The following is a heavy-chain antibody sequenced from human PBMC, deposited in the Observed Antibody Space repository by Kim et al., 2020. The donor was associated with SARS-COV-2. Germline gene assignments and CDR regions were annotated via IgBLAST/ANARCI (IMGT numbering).Heavy chain of an antibody. CDR3: AKDTSSGWYGGYYFDY. CDR1: GFTFSSYA. V-gene: IGHV3-23*01. Sequence: GGSLRLSCAASGFTFSSYAMSWVRQAPGKGLEWVSAISGSGGSTYYADSVKGRFTISRDNSKNTLYLQMNSLRAEDTAVYYCAKDTSSGWYGGYYFDYWGQGTLVTVSS. J-gene: IGHJ4*02. D-gene: IGHD6-19*01. CDR2: ISGSGGST.